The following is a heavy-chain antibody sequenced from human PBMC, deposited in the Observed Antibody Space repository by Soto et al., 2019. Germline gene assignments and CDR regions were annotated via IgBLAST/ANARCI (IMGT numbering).Heavy chain of an antibody. CDR3: ARYCSGGSCYYYYGMDV. V-gene: IGHV1-69*02. CDR1: GGTFSSYT. Sequence: QVQLVQSGAEVKKPGSSVKVSCKASGGTFSSYTISWVRQAPGQGLEWMGRIIPILGIANYAQKFQGRVTITADKSTSTAYMELSSLRSEDTAVYYCARYCSGGSCYYYYGMDVWGQGTTVTVSS. CDR2: IIPILGIA. J-gene: IGHJ6*02. D-gene: IGHD2-15*01.